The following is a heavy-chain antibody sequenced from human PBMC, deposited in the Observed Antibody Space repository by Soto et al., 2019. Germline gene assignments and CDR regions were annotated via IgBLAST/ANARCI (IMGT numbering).Heavy chain of an antibody. Sequence: GASVKVSCKASGYTFTGYYMHWVRQAPGQGLEGMGWINPIKGGTNYEQKFKSWVTMTRNTSISTAYMELRSLRSDDTAVYYCARGWDASYSYDSSGYYPPDYWGQGTLVTVSS. D-gene: IGHD3-22*01. V-gene: IGHV1-2*04. CDR2: INPIKGGT. CDR1: GYTFTGYY. J-gene: IGHJ4*02. CDR3: ARGWDASYSYDSSGYYPPDY.